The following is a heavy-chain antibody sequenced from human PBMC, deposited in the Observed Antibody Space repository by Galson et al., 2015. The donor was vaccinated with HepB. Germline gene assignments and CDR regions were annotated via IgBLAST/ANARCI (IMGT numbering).Heavy chain of an antibody. V-gene: IGHV5-51*01. CDR3: ARLISVRNWFDS. CDR1: GYRFTSYW. J-gene: IGHJ5*01. CDR2: IYPGDSDT. Sequence: QSGAEVKKPGESLKISCKDSGYRFTSYWIAWVRQMPGKGPEWMGIIYPGDSDTTYSPSFQGQVTISADKSISTAYLQWRSLKASDSAMYYCARLISVRNWFDSWGQGTLVTVSS. D-gene: IGHD4-11*01.